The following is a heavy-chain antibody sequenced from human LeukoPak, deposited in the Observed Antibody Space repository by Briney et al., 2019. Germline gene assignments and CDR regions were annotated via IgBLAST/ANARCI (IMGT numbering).Heavy chain of an antibody. CDR1: GGTFSSYA. J-gene: IGHJ6*03. D-gene: IGHD1-26*01. CDR2: IIPIFGTA. V-gene: IGHV1-69*05. CDR3: ARSGSHYYYYYYMDV. Sequence: SVKVSCKASGGTFSSYAISWVRQAPGQGLEWMGGIIPIFGTANYAQKFQGRVTITTDESTSTAYMELSSLRSEDTAVYYWARSGSHYYYYYYMDVWGKGTTVTVSS.